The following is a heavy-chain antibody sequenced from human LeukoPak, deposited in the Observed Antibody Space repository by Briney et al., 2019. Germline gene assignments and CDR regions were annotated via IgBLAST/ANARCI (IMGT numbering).Heavy chain of an antibody. D-gene: IGHD3-3*01. CDR1: GYAFTSYY. CDR3: ARDGSFTPQYYDFWSGYYDGPIDY. CDR2: INPSGGST. J-gene: IGHJ4*02. Sequence: ASVKVSCKASGYAFTSYYMHWVRQAPGQGLEWMGLINPSGGSTSYAQKFQGRVTMTRDTSTSTVYMELSSLRSEDTAVYYCARDGSFTPQYYDFWSGYYDGPIDYWGQGTLVTVSS. V-gene: IGHV1-46*01.